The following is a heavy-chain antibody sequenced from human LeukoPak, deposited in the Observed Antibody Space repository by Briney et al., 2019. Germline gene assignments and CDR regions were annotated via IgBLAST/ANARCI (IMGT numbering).Heavy chain of an antibody. CDR3: ARHPKRGDYYYGLDV. D-gene: IGHD3-16*01. Sequence: GESLKISCKASGYIFTSYCIAWVRQTPGKGLEWMGIIYPGDSDTRYSPSFQGQVTISADKSVSTAYLQWSSLKASDTAMYYCARHPKRGDYYYGLDVWGQGTLVTVSS. CDR1: GYIFTSYC. V-gene: IGHV5-51*01. J-gene: IGHJ6*02. CDR2: IYPGDSDT.